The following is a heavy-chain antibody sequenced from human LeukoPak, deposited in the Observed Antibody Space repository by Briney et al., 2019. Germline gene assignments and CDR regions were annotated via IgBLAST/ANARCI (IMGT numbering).Heavy chain of an antibody. D-gene: IGHD3-16*01. CDR3: ARVSWGNYYYYMDV. J-gene: IGHJ6*03. V-gene: IGHV1-18*04. Sequence: ASVKVSCKASGYTFTGYYMHWVRQAPEQGLEWMGWISAYNGNTNYAQKLQGRVTMTTDTSTSTAYMELRSLRSDDTAVYYCARVSWGNYYYYMDVWGKGTTVTISS. CDR1: GYTFTGYY. CDR2: ISAYNGNT.